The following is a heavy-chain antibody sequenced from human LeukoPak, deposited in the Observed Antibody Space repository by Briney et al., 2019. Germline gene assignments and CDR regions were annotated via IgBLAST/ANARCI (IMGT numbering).Heavy chain of an antibody. CDR2: ISYDGSSK. CDR1: GFTFSSYA. CDR3: AKSGILGGYCSGGSCYQFDY. V-gene: IGHV3-30*04. J-gene: IGHJ4*02. D-gene: IGHD2-15*01. Sequence: GGSLRLSCAASGFTFSSYAMHWVRQAPGKGLEWVAVISYDGSSKYYADSVKGRFTISRDNSKNTLYLQMNSLRAEDTAVYYCAKSGILGGYCSGGSCYQFDYWGQGTLVTVSS.